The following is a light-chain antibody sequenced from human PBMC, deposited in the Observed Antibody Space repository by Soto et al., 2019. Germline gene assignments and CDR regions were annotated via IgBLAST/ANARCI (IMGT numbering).Light chain of an antibody. CDR1: QSVLYSSNNKNY. CDR2: WAS. J-gene: IGKJ2*01. CDR3: QQYYSTPPGSVT. Sequence: DIVMTQSPDSLAVSLGERATINCKSSQSVLYSSNNKNYLAWYQQKPGQPPKLLIYWASTRESGVPDRFSGSGSGTDFTLTISSLQAEDVAVYDCQQYYSTPPGSVTFGQGTKLEIK. V-gene: IGKV4-1*01.